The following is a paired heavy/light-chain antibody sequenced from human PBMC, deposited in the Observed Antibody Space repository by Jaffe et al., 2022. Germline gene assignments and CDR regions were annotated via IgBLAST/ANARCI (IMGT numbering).Light chain of an antibody. CDR2: GAS. CDR1: QSVSSSY. V-gene: IGKV3-20*01. Sequence: EIVLTQSPGTLSLSPGERATLSCRASQSVSSSYLAWYQQKPGQAPRLLIYGASSRATGIPDRFSGSGSGTDFTLTISRLEPEDFAVYYCQQYGDSRTFGQGTKVEIK. J-gene: IGKJ1*01. CDR3: QQYGDSRT.
Heavy chain of an antibody. V-gene: IGHV5-51*03. D-gene: IGHD6-13*01. J-gene: IGHJ4*02. Sequence: EVQLVQSGAEVKKPGESLKISCKGSGYTFTNHWIGWVRQMPGKGLEWMGIVYPRDSDARYSPSFQGQVTISADKSITTAYLQWSSLKASDTAIYYCARGAGYNSNWYPDFWGQGTLVTVSS. CDR2: VYPRDSDA. CDR1: GYTFTNHW. CDR3: ARGAGYNSNWYPDF.